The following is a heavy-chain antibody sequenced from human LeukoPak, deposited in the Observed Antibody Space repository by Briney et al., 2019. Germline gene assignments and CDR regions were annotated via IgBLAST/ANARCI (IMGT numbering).Heavy chain of an antibody. CDR2: ISSSGSTI. V-gene: IGHV3-11*04. Sequence: GGSLRLSCAASGFTFSDYYMSWLRQAPGKGLEWVSYISSSGSTIYYADSVKGRFTISRDNAKNSLYLQMNSLRAEDTAVYYCARNYYYDSSGPWTKTRPGAFDIWGQGTMVTVSS. J-gene: IGHJ3*02. CDR1: GFTFSDYY. D-gene: IGHD3-22*01. CDR3: ARNYYYDSSGPWTKTRPGAFDI.